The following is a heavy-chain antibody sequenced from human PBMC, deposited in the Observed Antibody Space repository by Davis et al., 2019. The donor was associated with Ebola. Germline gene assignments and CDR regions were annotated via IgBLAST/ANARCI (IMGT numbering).Heavy chain of an antibody. D-gene: IGHD6-19*01. V-gene: IGHV1-69*06. CDR2: IIPIFGTA. CDR3: ARGGYSSGWYEY. Sequence: AASVKLSCNASGGTFSSYAISWVRHAPGQGLEWMGGIIPIFGTANYAQKFQGRVTITADKPTSTAYMELSSLRSEDTAVYYCARGGYSSGWYEYWGQGTLVTVSS. J-gene: IGHJ4*02. CDR1: GGTFSSYA.